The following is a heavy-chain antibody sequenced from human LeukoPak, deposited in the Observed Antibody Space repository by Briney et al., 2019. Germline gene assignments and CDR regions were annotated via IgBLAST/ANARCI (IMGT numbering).Heavy chain of an antibody. Sequence: PGWSLRLSCAACGFTFNTYTMSWVRQAPGKGLEWVSGVIGSGKTAFYAESVKGRFTISRDNSRKTLYLQMNSLRVEDTAIYYCTRPHVDGGYYYHQYWGQGTPVTVSS. CDR1: GFTFNTYT. CDR3: TRPHVDGGYYYHQY. V-gene: IGHV3-23*01. J-gene: IGHJ4*02. D-gene: IGHD3-22*01. CDR2: VIGSGKTA.